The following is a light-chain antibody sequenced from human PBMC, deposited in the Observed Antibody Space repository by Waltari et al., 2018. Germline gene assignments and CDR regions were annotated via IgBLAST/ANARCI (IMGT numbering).Light chain of an antibody. V-gene: IGLV2-14*01. CDR3: SSYTSSSLFV. J-gene: IGLJ1*01. CDR1: SSAVVNYNY. CDR2: DVS. Sequence: QSALTPPASVSGSPGQSITIPCPRTSSAVVNYNYYKYVPWYQQHPGKAPRLMIYDVSKRPSGVSNRFSGSKSDNTASLTISGLQAEDEADYYCSSYTSSSLFVFGTGTKVTVL.